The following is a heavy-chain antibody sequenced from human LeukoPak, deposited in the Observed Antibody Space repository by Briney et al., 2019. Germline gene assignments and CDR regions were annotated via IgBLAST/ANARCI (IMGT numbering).Heavy chain of an antibody. V-gene: IGHV3-21*01. Sequence: GGSLRLSCAPSGFIFSSYSMNWVRQAPGKGLEWVSYISSSRSYIYYADSVKGRFTISRDNAKNSLYLQMSSLRVEDTAVYYCAREHSGGGNYYDSSGYYRSFDYWGQGTPVTVSS. CDR3: AREHSGGGNYYDSSGYYRSFDY. D-gene: IGHD3-22*01. J-gene: IGHJ4*02. CDR1: GFIFSSYS. CDR2: ISSSRSYI.